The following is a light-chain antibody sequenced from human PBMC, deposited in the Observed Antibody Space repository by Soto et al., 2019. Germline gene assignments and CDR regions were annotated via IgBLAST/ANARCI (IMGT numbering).Light chain of an antibody. V-gene: IGLV2-23*01. CDR3: CSSAPESTYV. J-gene: IGLJ1*01. Sequence: QSVLAQPASVSGSPGQSITISCTGTSSDVGAYNSVSWYQQHPHKAPQVIIYKGTQRPSGVSNRFSGSTSDNAASLTISGLQADDEADYFCCSSAPESTYVFGSGTKVTVL. CDR2: KGT. CDR1: SSDVGAYNS.